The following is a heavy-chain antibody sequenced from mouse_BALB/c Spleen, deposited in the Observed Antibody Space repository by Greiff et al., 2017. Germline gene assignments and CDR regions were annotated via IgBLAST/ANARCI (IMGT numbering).Heavy chain of an antibody. CDR3: AREGNYYGVAY. J-gene: IGHJ3*01. D-gene: IGHD1-2*01. CDR2: IWAGGST. V-gene: IGHV2-9*02. Sequence: VQLQESGPGLVAPSQSLSITCTVSGFSLTSYGVHWVRQPPGKGLERLGVIWAGGSTNYNSALMSRLSISKDNSKSQVSLKMNSLQTDDTAMYYCAREGNYYGVAYWGQGTLVTVSA. CDR1: GFSLTSYG.